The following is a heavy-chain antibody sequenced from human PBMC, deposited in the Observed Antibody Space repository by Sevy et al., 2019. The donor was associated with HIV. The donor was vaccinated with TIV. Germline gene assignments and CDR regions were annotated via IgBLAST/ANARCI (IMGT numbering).Heavy chain of an antibody. CDR2: IYYSGST. V-gene: IGHV4-39*01. Sequence: QSQTLSLTCTVSGGSISSSSYYWGWIRQPPGKGLEWIGSIYYSGSTYYNPSLKSRVTISVDTSKNQFSLKLSSVTAADTAVYYCARFTYYYDSSGYHFDYWGQGTLVTVSS. CDR1: GGSISSSSYY. CDR3: ARFTYYYDSSGYHFDY. D-gene: IGHD3-22*01. J-gene: IGHJ4*02.